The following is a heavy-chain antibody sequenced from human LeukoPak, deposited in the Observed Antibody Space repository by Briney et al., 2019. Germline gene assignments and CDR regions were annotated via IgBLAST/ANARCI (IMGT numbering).Heavy chain of an antibody. D-gene: IGHD3-22*01. J-gene: IGHJ4*02. CDR1: GYTFTSYG. CDR3: ARGRDYGSSGYYYFDY. V-gene: IGHV1-18*01. CDR2: ISAYNGNT. Sequence: ASVKVSCKASGYTFTSYGISWVRQAPGQGLEWMGWISAYNGNTNYAQKLQGRVTMTTDTSTSTAYMELRSLRSDDTAVYYCARGRDYGSSGYYYFDYWGQGTLVTVSS.